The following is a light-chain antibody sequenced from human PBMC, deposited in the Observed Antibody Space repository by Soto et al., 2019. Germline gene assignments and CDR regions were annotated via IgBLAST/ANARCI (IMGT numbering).Light chain of an antibody. Sequence: DIKLTQTPSTLSASVGDEVTITCRASQTISRWLAWYQQKPGRAPKLLIYDASTLESGVPSRFSGSGSETEFTLTISRLQPDDFATYFCHSRAFGQGTRLAI. CDR1: QTISRW. CDR3: HSRA. V-gene: IGKV1-5*01. CDR2: DAS. J-gene: IGKJ5*01.